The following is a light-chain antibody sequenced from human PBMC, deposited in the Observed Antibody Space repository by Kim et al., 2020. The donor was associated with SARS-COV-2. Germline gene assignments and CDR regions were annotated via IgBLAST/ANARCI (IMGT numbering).Light chain of an antibody. CDR1: QNIGNNY. V-gene: IGKV3-20*01. Sequence: EIVLTQSPGTLSLSPGERATLSCRASQNIGNNYLAWYQQKPGQPPRLLIYRASNRAPGIPDRFSGSGSGADFTLTISRLEPDDFAVYCCQGYVRGLFAFGQETRLGIK. J-gene: IGKJ5*01. CDR2: RAS. CDR3: QGYVRGLFA.